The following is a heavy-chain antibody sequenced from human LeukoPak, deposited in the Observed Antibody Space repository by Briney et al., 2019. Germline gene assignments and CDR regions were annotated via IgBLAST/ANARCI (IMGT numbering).Heavy chain of an antibody. CDR3: ARTSSGRYWGGENWFDP. D-gene: IGHD6-19*01. Sequence: ASVKVSCKASGYTFTSYGISWVRQAPGQGLEWMGWISAHNGNTNYAQKLQGRVTMTTDTSTSTAYMELRSLRSDDTAVYYCARTSSGRYWGGENWFDPWGQGTLVTVSS. V-gene: IGHV1-18*01. CDR1: GYTFTSYG. J-gene: IGHJ5*02. CDR2: ISAHNGNT.